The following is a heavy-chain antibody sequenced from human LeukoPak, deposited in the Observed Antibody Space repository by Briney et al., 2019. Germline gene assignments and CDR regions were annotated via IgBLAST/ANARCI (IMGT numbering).Heavy chain of an antibody. D-gene: IGHD5-12*01. CDR2: INPNSGGT. CDR1: GYTFTSYG. CDR3: ARDRNIVATKSLNWFDP. J-gene: IGHJ5*02. Sequence: ASVKVSCKASGYTFTSYGISWVRQAPGQGLEWMGWINPNSGGTNYAQKFQGRVTMTRDTSISTAYMELSRLRSDDTAVYYCARDRNIVATKSLNWFDPWGQGTLVTVSS. V-gene: IGHV1-2*02.